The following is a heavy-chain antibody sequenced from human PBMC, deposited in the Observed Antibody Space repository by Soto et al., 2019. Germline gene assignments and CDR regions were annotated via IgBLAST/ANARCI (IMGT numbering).Heavy chain of an antibody. CDR2: ISAQNSKT. Sequence: QVQLVQSGAEVKKPGASVKVSCKASGYTFTSYGISWVRLAPGQGLEWMGWISAQNSKTTYARKFQGRATLTTDTSTHTGYWELRSLRTEDTEIYYCARRGYFHSIGYLGYWGQGNRVTVDS. D-gene: IGHD3-22*01. CDR1: GYTFTSYG. V-gene: IGHV1-18*04. CDR3: ARRGYFHSIGYLGY. J-gene: IGHJ4*02.